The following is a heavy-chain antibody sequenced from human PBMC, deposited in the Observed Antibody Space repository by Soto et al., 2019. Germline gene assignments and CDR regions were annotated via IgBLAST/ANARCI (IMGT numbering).Heavy chain of an antibody. CDR2: INHSGST. CDR1: GGSFSAYY. CDR3: AREGGATHHFDY. D-gene: IGHD1-26*01. J-gene: IGHJ4*02. Sequence: SDALSVTSVVYGGSFSAYYWSWIRQPPGKALEWIGEINHSGSTNYNPSLTSRVTISVDTSKNQFSLKLSSVTAAATAVYYCAREGGATHHFDYWGQGTLVTVSS. V-gene: IGHV4-34*01.